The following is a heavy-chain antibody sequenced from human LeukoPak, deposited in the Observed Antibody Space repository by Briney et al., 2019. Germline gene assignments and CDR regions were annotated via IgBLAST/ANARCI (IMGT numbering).Heavy chain of an antibody. CDR1: GGSISSYY. CDR3: ARDLYHDAFDI. CDR2: IYYSGST. D-gene: IGHD2-2*01. V-gene: IGHV4-59*01. Sequence: PSETLSLTCTVSGGSISSYYWSWIRQPPGKGLEWIGYIYYSGSTNYNPSLKSRVTISVDTSKNQFSLKLSSVTAADTAVYYCARDLYHDAFDIWGQGTMVTVSS. J-gene: IGHJ3*02.